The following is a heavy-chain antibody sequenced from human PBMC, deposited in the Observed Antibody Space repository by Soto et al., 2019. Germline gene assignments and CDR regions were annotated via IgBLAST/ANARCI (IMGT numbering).Heavy chain of an antibody. CDR1: GGSISSSSYY. CDR2: IYYSGST. Sequence: PSETLSLTCTVSGGSISSSSYYGGWIRQPPGKGLEWIGSIYYSGSTYYNPSLKSRVTISVDTFKNQFSLKLSSVTAADTAVYYCARANNGYCSSTSCYGTYYYYYGMDVWGQGTTVTVSS. CDR3: ARANNGYCSSTSCYGTYYYYYGMDV. V-gene: IGHV4-39*01. J-gene: IGHJ6*02. D-gene: IGHD2-2*03.